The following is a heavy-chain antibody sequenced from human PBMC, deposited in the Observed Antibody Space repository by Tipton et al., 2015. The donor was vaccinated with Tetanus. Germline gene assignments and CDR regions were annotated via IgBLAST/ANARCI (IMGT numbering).Heavy chain of an antibody. J-gene: IGHJ4*02. Sequence: SLRLSCAASGFTFTRYAMHWVRQAPGKGLEWVAVITFDGGTKYYADSVKGRFTLSRDNSQNTLYLQMNSLKVEDTAVYYCAREDGGPTLDYFDSWGQGALVIFSS. D-gene: IGHD3-16*01. CDR2: ITFDGGTK. CDR3: AREDGGPTLDYFDS. V-gene: IGHV3-30-3*01. CDR1: GFTFTRYA.